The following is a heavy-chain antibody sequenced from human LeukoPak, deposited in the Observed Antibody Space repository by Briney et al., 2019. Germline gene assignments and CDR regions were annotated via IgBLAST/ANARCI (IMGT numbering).Heavy chain of an antibody. Sequence: SETLSLTCTVSGGSISSYYWSWIRQPPGKGLKWIGYIYYSGSTNYNPSLKSRVTISVDTSKNQFSLRLSSVTAADTAVYYCARDGTCNITSCLRGDYYYMDVWGKGTTVTVSS. V-gene: IGHV4-59*12. CDR1: GGSISSYY. CDR3: ARDGTCNITSCLRGDYYYMDV. J-gene: IGHJ6*03. D-gene: IGHD2-2*01. CDR2: IYYSGST.